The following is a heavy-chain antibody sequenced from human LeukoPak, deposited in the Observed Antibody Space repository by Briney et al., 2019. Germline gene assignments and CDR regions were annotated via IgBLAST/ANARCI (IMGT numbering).Heavy chain of an antibody. CDR3: ARQPFYYDGQVDAFDI. CDR1: GGSISSGSYY. CDR2: IYTSGST. J-gene: IGHJ3*02. D-gene: IGHD3-22*01. V-gene: IGHV4-61*02. Sequence: SQTLSLTCTVSGGSISSGSYYWSWIRQPAGKGLEWIGRIYTSGSTNYNPSLKSRVTISVDTSKNQFSPKLSSVTAADTAVYYCARQPFYYDGQVDAFDIWGQGTMVTVSS.